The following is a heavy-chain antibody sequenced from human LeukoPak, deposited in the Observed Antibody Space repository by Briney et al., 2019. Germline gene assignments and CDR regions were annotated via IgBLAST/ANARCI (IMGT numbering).Heavy chain of an antibody. Sequence: ASVKVSCKASGGTFSSYAISWVRQAPGQGLEWMGGIIPIFGTANYEQKFQGRGTITADESTSTAYMELSSLRSEDTAVYYCLASPGYCSSTSCYMIDYWGQGTLVTVSS. D-gene: IGHD2-2*02. CDR1: GGTFSSYA. J-gene: IGHJ4*02. CDR2: IIPIFGTA. CDR3: LASPGYCSSTSCYMIDY. V-gene: IGHV1-69*13.